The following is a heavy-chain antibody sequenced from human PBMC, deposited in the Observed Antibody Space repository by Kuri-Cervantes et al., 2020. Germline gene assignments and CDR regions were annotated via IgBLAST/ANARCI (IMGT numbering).Heavy chain of an antibody. J-gene: IGHJ4*02. V-gene: IGHV3-30*03. CDR3: ARDTHSSGWFYYSDY. CDR2: ISYDGSNK. Sequence: GGSLRLSCAASGFTFSSYGMHWVRQAPGKGLEWVAVISYDGSNKYYADSVKGRFTISRDNSKNTLYLQMNSLRAEDTAVYYCARDTHSSGWFYYSDYWGQGTLVTVSS. CDR1: GFTFSSYG. D-gene: IGHD6-19*01.